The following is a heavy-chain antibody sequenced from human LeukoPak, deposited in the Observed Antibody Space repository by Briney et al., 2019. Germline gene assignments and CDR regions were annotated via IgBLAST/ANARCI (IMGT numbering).Heavy chain of an antibody. Sequence: GGSLRLSCAASGFTFSSYSMNWVRQAPGKGLEWVSSISSSSSYIYYADSVKGRFTISTDNAKNTLYLQMSSLRAEDTAVYYCARDLLAEEPTPYFDYWGQGTLVTVSS. D-gene: IGHD1-14*01. CDR2: ISSSSSYI. V-gene: IGHV3-21*01. CDR3: ARDLLAEEPTPYFDY. CDR1: GFTFSSYS. J-gene: IGHJ4*02.